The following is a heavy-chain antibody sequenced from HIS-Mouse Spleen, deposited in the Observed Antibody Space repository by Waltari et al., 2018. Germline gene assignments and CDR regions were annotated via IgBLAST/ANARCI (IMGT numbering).Heavy chain of an antibody. Sequence: QVQLQQWGAGLLKPSETLSLTCAVYGGSFSGYYWSWIRQPPGKGLWWIGEINHSGSTNYNPSLKSRVTISVDTSKNQVSLKLSSVTAADTAVYYCARALYCSGGSCLDAFDIWGQGTMVTVSS. V-gene: IGHV4-34*01. CDR2: INHSGST. CDR1: GGSFSGYY. D-gene: IGHD2-15*01. J-gene: IGHJ3*02. CDR3: ARALYCSGGSCLDAFDI.